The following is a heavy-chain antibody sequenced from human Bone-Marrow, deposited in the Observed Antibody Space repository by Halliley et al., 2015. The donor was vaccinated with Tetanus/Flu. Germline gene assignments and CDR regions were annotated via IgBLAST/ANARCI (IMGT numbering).Heavy chain of an antibody. D-gene: IGHD3-22*01. CDR3: ARYYYDSSGYYYFDS. J-gene: IGHJ4*02. CDR2: IYRTGRT. V-gene: IGHV4-31*02. Sequence: GSIYRTGRTYYNPSLKSRLPMPLDTSKNQFSLRLSSVTAADTAVYYCARYYYDSSGYYYFDSWGPGTLVTVSS.